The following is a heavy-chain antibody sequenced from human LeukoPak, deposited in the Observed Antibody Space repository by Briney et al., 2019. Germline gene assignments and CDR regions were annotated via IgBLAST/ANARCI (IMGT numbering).Heavy chain of an antibody. J-gene: IGHJ4*02. CDR2: SIPIFGTA. D-gene: IGHD5-18*01. Sequence: SVKVSCKASGGTFSSYAISWVRQAPGQGLEWMGGSIPIFGTANYAQKFHGRVTITADKSTSTAYMELSSLRSEDTAVYYCARGPGGYSYAGGYDYWGQGTLVTVSS. CDR3: ARGPGGYSYAGGYDY. V-gene: IGHV1-69*06. CDR1: GGTFSSYA.